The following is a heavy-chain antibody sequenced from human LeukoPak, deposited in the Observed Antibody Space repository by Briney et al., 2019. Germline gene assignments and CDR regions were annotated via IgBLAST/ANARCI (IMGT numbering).Heavy chain of an antibody. V-gene: IGHV4-59*01. CDR1: GGSISSYY. J-gene: IGHJ6*03. CDR2: IYYSGST. Sequence: TSETLSLTCTVSGGSISSYYWSWIRQPPGKGLEWIGYIYYSGSTNYNPSLKSRVTISVDTSKNQFSLKLSSVTAADTAVYYCARVAVGKQLAPTYYYYMDVWGKGTTVTVSS. D-gene: IGHD6-19*01. CDR3: ARVAVGKQLAPTYYYYMDV.